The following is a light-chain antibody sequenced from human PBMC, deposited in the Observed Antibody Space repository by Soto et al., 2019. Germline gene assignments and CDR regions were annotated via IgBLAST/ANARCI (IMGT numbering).Light chain of an antibody. J-gene: IGKJ5*01. Sequence: DIQLTQSPSFLSASVGDRVTITCRASQGINNYLAWYQQKPGKAPKLLIYAASTLQSGVPSRFSGSGSGTEFNLTISSLQPEDFATYYCQQLNSYPRITFGQGTRLEIK. CDR3: QQLNSYPRIT. CDR1: QGINNY. V-gene: IGKV1-9*01. CDR2: AAS.